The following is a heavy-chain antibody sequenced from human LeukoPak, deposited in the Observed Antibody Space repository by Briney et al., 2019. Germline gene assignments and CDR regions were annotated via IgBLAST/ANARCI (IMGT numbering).Heavy chain of an antibody. J-gene: IGHJ4*02. Sequence: AGGSLRLSCAASGFTFSSYSMNWVRQAPGKGLEWVSSISSSSSYIYYADSVKGRFTISRDNAKNSLYLQMNSLRAEDTAVYYCARGLYDSSGTLGYWGQGTLVTVSS. CDR1: GFTFSSYS. V-gene: IGHV3-21*01. CDR3: ARGLYDSSGTLGY. D-gene: IGHD3-22*01. CDR2: ISSSSSYI.